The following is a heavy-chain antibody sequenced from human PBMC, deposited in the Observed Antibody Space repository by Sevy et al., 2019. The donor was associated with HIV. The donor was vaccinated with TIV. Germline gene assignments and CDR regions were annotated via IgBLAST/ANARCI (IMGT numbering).Heavy chain of an antibody. CDR3: ARGKVRRYSNSWQGFDP. J-gene: IGHJ5*02. D-gene: IGHD6-13*01. CDR2: LSFGCGKI. CDR1: GFAFYDYS. V-gene: IGHV3-20*01. Sequence: GGSLRLSCAASGFAFYDYSMSWIRQAPGKGLEWVATLSFGCGKINYADSVKGRFTISRDNTKNSLYLQMNSLRAEDTALYHCARGKVRRYSNSWQGFDPWGQGTLVTVSS.